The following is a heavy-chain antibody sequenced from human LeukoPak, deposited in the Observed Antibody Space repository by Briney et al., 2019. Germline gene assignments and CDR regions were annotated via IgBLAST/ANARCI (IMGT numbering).Heavy chain of an antibody. Sequence: PGGSLRLSCAASGFTVSSNYMSWVRQAPGEGLEWVSVIYSGGSTYYADSVKGRFTISRDNSKNTLYLLMNSLRAEDTAVYYCARDLYDSSGYYYGEGIDYWGQGTLVTVSS. V-gene: IGHV3-53*05. CDR1: GFTVSSNY. CDR3: ARDLYDSSGYYYGEGIDY. J-gene: IGHJ4*02. CDR2: IYSGGST. D-gene: IGHD3-22*01.